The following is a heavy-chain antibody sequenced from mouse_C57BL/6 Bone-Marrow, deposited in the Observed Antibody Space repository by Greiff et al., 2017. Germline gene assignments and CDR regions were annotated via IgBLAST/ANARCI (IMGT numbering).Heavy chain of an antibody. CDR3: ARGGGDMVTTRGFAY. CDR1: GYTFTDHT. D-gene: IGHD2-2*01. CDR2: IYPRDGST. J-gene: IGHJ3*01. Sequence: SDAELVKPGASVKISCKVSGYTFTDHTIHWMKQRPEQGLEWIGYIYPRDGSTKYNEKFKGKATLTADKSSSTAYMQLNSLTSEDSAGFFGARGGGDMVTTRGFAYWGQGTLVTVSA. V-gene: IGHV1-78*01.